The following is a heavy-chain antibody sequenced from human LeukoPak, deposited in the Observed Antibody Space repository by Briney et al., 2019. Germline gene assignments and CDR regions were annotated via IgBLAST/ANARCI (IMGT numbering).Heavy chain of an antibody. D-gene: IGHD3-10*01. V-gene: IGHV3-33*01. CDR1: GFTFSSYG. CDR3: ARDPAPLLGYSDY. J-gene: IGHJ4*02. Sequence: GGSLRLSCAASGFTFSSYGMHWVRQAPGKGLEWVAVIWYDGSNKYYADSVKGRFTISRDNSKNTLYLQMNSLRAEDTAVYYCARDPAPLLGYSDYWGQGTLVTVSS. CDR2: IWYDGSNK.